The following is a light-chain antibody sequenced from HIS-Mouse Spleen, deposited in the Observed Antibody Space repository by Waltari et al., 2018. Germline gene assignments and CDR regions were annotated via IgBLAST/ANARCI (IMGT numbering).Light chain of an antibody. CDR3: YSTDSSGNWV. V-gene: IGLV3-10*01. CDR2: EDS. CDR1: ALPNKY. J-gene: IGLJ3*02. Sequence: SYELTQPPSVSVSPGQTSRITCSGAALPNKYAYWYQQKSGQAPVPVIYEDSKRPSGIPERFSGSSSGTMATLTISGAQVEDEADYYCYSTDSSGNWVFGGGTKLTVL.